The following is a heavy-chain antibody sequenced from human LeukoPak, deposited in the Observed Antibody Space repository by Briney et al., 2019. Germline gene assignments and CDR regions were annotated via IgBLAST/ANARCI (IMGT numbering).Heavy chain of an antibody. D-gene: IGHD3-22*01. V-gene: IGHV3-9*01. CDR1: GFTFDDYA. CDR2: ISWNSGSI. J-gene: IGHJ3*02. Sequence: GGSLRLSCAASGFTFDDYAMHWVRQAPGKGLEWVSGISWNSGSIGYADSVKGRFTISRDNAKNSLYLQMNSLRAEDTALYYCAKDTRRITMIVVEGAFDIWGQGTMVTVSS. CDR3: AKDTRRITMIVVEGAFDI.